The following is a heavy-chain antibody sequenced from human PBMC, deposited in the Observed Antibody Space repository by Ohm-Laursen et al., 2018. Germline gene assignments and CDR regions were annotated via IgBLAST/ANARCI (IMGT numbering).Heavy chain of an antibody. V-gene: IGHV4-59*08. CDR3: VLYSSFSVS. D-gene: IGHD6-6*01. J-gene: IGHJ5*02. Sequence: SETLSFTCTVSGVSLRNYYWSWIRQPPGKGLEWIGYIYYNGNPRYNSSLDSRITISVDPSKHQFSLKLNSVTAADTALYYCVLYSSFSVSWGQGTLVTVSS. CDR2: IYYNGNP. CDR1: GVSLRNYY.